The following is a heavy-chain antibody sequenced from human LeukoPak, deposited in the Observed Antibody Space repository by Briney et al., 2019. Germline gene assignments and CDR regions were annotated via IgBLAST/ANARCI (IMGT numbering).Heavy chain of an antibody. D-gene: IGHD2-21*02. V-gene: IGHV3-7*01. CDR2: INQDGSQN. CDR1: GFSFSDYW. Sequence: PGGSLRLSCAASGFSFSDYWMSWVRQAPGRGLEWVGNINQDGSQNSSVDSVKGRFTISRDNAKNSLYLQMNSLGAVDTALYYCAREVTASSFDILGQGTMVTVSS. J-gene: IGHJ3*02. CDR3: AREVTASSFDI.